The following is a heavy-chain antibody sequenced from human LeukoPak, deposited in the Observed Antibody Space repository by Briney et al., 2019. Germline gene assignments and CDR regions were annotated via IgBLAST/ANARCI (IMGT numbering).Heavy chain of an antibody. CDR2: IYYSGST. CDR1: GGSINSFY. CDR3: ARWSLHSSGWYFDS. Sequence: SETLSLTCTVSGGSINSFYWSWIRRPPGKGLEWIGYIYYSGSTNYNPSLKSRLTIAVDTSKNQFSLRLNSVTAADTAVYYCARWSLHSSGWYFDSWGQGTLVTVSS. J-gene: IGHJ4*02. D-gene: IGHD3-22*01. V-gene: IGHV4-59*01.